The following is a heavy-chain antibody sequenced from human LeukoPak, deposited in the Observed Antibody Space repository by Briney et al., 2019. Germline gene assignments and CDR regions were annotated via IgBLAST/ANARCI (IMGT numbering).Heavy chain of an antibody. CDR2: ISYDGSNK. CDR1: GFTFSSYG. D-gene: IGHD2-2*01. V-gene: IGHV3-30*03. CDR3: ETVPDPGFAYYYYYYMDV. J-gene: IGHJ6*03. Sequence: GGSLRLSCAASGFTFSSYGMHWVRQAPGKGLEWVAVISYDGSNKYYADSVKGRFTISRDNAKNTLYLQMNSLRAEDTAVYYCETVPDPGFAYYYYYYMDVWGKGTTVTVSS.